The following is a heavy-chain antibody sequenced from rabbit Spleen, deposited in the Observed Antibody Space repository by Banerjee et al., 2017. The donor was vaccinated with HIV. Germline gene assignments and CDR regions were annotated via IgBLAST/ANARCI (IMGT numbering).Heavy chain of an antibody. J-gene: IGHJ2*01. CDR3: ARNYVNVFDP. CDR2: VDSGDGDT. CDR1: GFDFSTYS. Sequence: QEQLVESGGGLVQPGGSLKLSCKASGFDFSTYSMSWVRQAPGKGLEWIACVDSGDGDTYYANWAKGRFTISKTSSTTVTLQMTSLTAADTATYFCARNYVNVFDPWGQGTLVTVS. V-gene: IGHV1S45*01. D-gene: IGHD1-1*01.